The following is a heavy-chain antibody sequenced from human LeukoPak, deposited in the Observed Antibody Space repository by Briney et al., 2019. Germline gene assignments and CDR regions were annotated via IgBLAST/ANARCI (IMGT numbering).Heavy chain of an antibody. D-gene: IGHD1-26*01. CDR1: GYTFTSYG. J-gene: IGHJ3*02. CDR2: INPNSGGT. CDR3: ARGMDSGSYDAFDI. V-gene: IGHV1-2*04. Sequence: ASVKVSCKASGYTFTSYGISWVRQAPGQGLEWMGWINPNSGGTNYAQKFQGWVTMTRDTSISTAYMELSRLRSDDTAVYYCARGMDSGSYDAFDIWGQGTMVTVSS.